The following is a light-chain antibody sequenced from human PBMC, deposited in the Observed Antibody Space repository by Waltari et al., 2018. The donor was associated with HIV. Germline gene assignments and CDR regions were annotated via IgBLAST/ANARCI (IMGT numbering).Light chain of an antibody. Sequence: QSVLTQPPSVSGAPGQRVTISCTGSSSNIGAGYDVHWYQQLPGTAPKLLIYGNSNRPSGFPDRFSGSKSCTSASLAITGLQAEDEADYYCQSYDSSLSGSGVFGGGTKLTVL. CDR3: QSYDSSLSGSGV. CDR2: GNS. J-gene: IGLJ3*02. CDR1: SSNIGAGYD. V-gene: IGLV1-40*01.